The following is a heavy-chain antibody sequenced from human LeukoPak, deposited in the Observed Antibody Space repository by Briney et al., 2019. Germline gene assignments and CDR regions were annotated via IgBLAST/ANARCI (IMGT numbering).Heavy chain of an antibody. D-gene: IGHD3-10*01. CDR3: ARWMVRGNYFDY. J-gene: IGHJ4*02. CDR2: INPNSGGT. CDR1: GYTFTSYD. Sequence: ASVKVSCKVSGYTFTSYDINWVRQAPGQGLEWMGWINPNSGGTNYAQKFQGRVTMTRDTSISTAYMELSRLRSDDTAVYYCARWMVRGNYFDYWGQGTLVTVSS. V-gene: IGHV1-2*02.